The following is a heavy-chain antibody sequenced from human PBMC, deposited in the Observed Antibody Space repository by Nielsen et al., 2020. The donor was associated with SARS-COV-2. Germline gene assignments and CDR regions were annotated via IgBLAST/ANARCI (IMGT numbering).Heavy chain of an antibody. CDR3: ARMAPHYYYYYMDV. CDR2: IYYSGST. Sequence: SETLSLTCSISGGSISSYYWSWIRQPPGKGLEWIGYIYYSGSTNYNPSLKSRVTISVDTSKNQFSLKLSSVTAADTAVYYCARMAPHYYYYYMDVWSKGTTVTVSS. J-gene: IGHJ6*03. D-gene: IGHD5-24*01. CDR1: GGSISSYY. V-gene: IGHV4-59*01.